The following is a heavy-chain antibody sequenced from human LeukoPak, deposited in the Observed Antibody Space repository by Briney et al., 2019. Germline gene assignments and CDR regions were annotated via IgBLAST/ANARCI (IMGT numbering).Heavy chain of an antibody. V-gene: IGHV1-18*01. CDR3: ARAWDIVLVPAAHFDP. CDR2: ISAYNGNT. D-gene: IGHD2-2*01. CDR1: GYTFTNYG. J-gene: IGHJ5*02. Sequence: GASVKVSCKVSGYTFTNYGIIWVRQAPGQGLEWMGWISAYNGNTTYAQKLQGRVTMTTDTSASTAYMELRSLRSDDTAVYYCARAWDIVLVPAAHFDPWGQGTLVTVSS.